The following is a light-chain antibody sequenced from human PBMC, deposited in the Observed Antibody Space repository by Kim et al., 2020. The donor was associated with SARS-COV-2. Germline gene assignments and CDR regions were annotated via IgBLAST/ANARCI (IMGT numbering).Light chain of an antibody. J-gene: IGKJ4*01. V-gene: IGKV3-20*01. Sequence: PGDIATLSCRASQSVSSDYLVWYQQKPGQAPRLLIYDASSRSTGIPDRFSGGGSETDFTLTISRLEPEDFAVYYCQHYGSSPLTFGGGTKVDIK. CDR2: DAS. CDR3: QHYGSSPLT. CDR1: QSVSSDY.